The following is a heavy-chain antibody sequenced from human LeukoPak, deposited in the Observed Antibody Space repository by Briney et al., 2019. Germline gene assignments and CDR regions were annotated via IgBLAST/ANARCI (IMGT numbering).Heavy chain of an antibody. Sequence: SVKVSCKASGGTFSSYAISWVRQAPGQGLEWMGGIIPIFGTANYAQKFQGRVTITADESTSTAYMELSSLRSEDTAVYYCARGSYVEYGLYYYYYMDVRGKGTTVTVSS. D-gene: IGHD2-2*01. CDR1: GGTFSSYA. J-gene: IGHJ6*03. CDR3: ARGSYVEYGLYYYYYMDV. V-gene: IGHV1-69*01. CDR2: IIPIFGTA.